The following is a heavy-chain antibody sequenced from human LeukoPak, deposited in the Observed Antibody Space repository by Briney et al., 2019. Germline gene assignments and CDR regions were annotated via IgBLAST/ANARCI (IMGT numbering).Heavy chain of an antibody. CDR3: ARDRGSYSSSWGNAFDI. D-gene: IGHD6-13*01. V-gene: IGHV3-48*04. J-gene: IGHJ3*02. CDR2: ITSSGSTR. CDR1: AFTFSSYG. Sequence: GGSLRLSCVASAFTFSSYGMSWVRQAPGKGLEWVSYITSSGSTRYYPDSVKGRFTISRDNAKNSLYLQMNSLRAEDTAVYYCARDRGSYSSSWGNAFDIWGQGTMVTVSS.